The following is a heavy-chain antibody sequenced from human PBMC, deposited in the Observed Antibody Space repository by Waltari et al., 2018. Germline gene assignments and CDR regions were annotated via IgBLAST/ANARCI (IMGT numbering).Heavy chain of an antibody. CDR3: ARTYYYDSSGYYSGTFDY. Sequence: GLGWIGSIYYSGSTYYNPSLKSRVTISVDTSKNQFSLKLSSVTAADTAVYYCARTYYYDSSGYYSGTFDYWGQGTLVTVSS. D-gene: IGHD3-22*01. CDR2: IYYSGST. V-gene: IGHV4-39*01. J-gene: IGHJ4*02.